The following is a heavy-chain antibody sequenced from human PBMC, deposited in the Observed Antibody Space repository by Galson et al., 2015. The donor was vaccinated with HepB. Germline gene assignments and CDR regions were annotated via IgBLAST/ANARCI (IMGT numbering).Heavy chain of an antibody. CDR3: ARDGLGGDYYYDSSGDDAFDI. V-gene: IGHV3-48*01. Sequence: SLRLSCAASGFTFSSYSMNWVRQAPGKGLEWVSYISSSSSTIYYADSVKGRFTISRDNAKNSLYLQMNSLRAEDTAVYYCARDGLGGDYYYDSSGDDAFDIWGQGTMVTVSS. CDR2: ISSSSSTI. CDR1: GFTFSSYS. D-gene: IGHD3-22*01. J-gene: IGHJ3*02.